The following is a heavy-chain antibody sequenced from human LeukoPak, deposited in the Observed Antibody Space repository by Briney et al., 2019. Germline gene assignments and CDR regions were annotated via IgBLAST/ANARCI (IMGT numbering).Heavy chain of an antibody. V-gene: IGHV3-7*01. Sequence: GGSLRRSCAASAFTFSSYWMSWVRQAPGKGLEWVANIKQDGSEKYYVDSVKGRFTISRDNAKNSLYLQMNSLRAEDTAVYYCARDPSTGWYLKGWFDPWGQGTLVTVSS. CDR2: IKQDGSEK. CDR1: AFTFSSYW. D-gene: IGHD6-19*01. CDR3: ARDPSTGWYLKGWFDP. J-gene: IGHJ5*02.